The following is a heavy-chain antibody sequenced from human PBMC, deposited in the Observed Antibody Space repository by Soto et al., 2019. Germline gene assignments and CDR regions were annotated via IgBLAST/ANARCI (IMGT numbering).Heavy chain of an antibody. J-gene: IGHJ3*02. V-gene: IGHV3-33*01. CDR3: ARERDDAFDI. CDR2: IWYDGSNK. CDR1: GFSFSSYG. Sequence: QVQLVESGGGVVQPGRSLRLSCAASGFSFSSYGMHWVRQAPGKGLEWVAVIWYDGSNKYYADSVKGRFTISRDNSKNTLYLQMNSLRAEDTAVYYCARERDDAFDIWGQGTMVTVSS.